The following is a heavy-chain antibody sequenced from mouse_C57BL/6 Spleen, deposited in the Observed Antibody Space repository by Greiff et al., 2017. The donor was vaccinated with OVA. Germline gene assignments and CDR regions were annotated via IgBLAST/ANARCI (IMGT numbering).Heavy chain of an antibody. J-gene: IGHJ4*01. CDR2: IDPENGDT. CDR1: GFNIKDDY. D-gene: IGHD2-4*01. Sequence: VQLQQSGAELVRPGASVKLSCTASGFNIKDDYMHWVKQRPEQGLEWIGWIDPENGDTEYASKFQGKATITADTSSNTAYLQLSSLTSEDTAVYYCTLIYYDYDDYAMDYWGQGTSVTVSS. CDR3: TLIYYDYDDYAMDY. V-gene: IGHV14-4*01.